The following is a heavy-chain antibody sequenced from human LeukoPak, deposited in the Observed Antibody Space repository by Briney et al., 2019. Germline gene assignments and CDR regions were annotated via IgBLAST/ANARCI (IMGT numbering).Heavy chain of an antibody. CDR1: GYTLTELS. Sequence: ASVKVSCKVSGYTLTELSMHWVRQAPGKGLEWMGGFDPEDGETIYAQKFQGRVTMTEDTSTDTAYMELSSLRSEDTAVYYCARGYDSSGSLPHAFDVWGQGTMVTVSS. D-gene: IGHD3-22*01. V-gene: IGHV1-24*01. J-gene: IGHJ3*01. CDR2: FDPEDGET. CDR3: ARGYDSSGSLPHAFDV.